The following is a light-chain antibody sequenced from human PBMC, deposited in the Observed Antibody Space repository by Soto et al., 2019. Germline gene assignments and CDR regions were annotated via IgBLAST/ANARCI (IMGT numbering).Light chain of an antibody. CDR2: DAS. CDR1: QSINNY. V-gene: IGKV1-5*01. Sequence: DIQMTQSPSTLSASVGDRVTITCRASQSINNYLAWYQQKPGKAPKLLIYDASSLESGVPSRFSGSGSGTEFTLTISSLQPDDFATYYCQQYNSYSTFGQGTKVDIK. J-gene: IGKJ1*01. CDR3: QQYNSYST.